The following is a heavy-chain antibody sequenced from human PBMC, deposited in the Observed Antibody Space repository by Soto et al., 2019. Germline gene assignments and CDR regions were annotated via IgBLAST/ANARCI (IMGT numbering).Heavy chain of an antibody. CDR2: VYYTGDT. Sequence: QVQLQQSGPRLVKPSETLSLTCTVSSGPSRSYNWGWIRQSPRRGLEWIGYVYYTGDTAYNPSLRSRGTISADTSTNTISLILSSVTAADTAVYYCVRPGIDCLHGLADVWGQGTTVTVSS. J-gene: IGHJ6*02. V-gene: IGHV4-59*08. D-gene: IGHD2-21*02. CDR1: SGPSRSYN. CDR3: VRPGIDCLHGLADV.